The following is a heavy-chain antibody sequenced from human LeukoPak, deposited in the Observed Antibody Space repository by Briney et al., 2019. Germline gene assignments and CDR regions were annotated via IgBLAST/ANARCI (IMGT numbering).Heavy chain of an antibody. CDR3: ARARIMITFGGVSTYYFDY. CDR2: IGTAGDT. V-gene: IGHV3-13*04. D-gene: IGHD3-16*01. Sequence: GGSLRLSCAASGFTFSSYDMHWVRQATGKGLEWVSAIGTAGDTYYPGSVKGRFTISRENAKNSLYLQMNNLRAGDTAVYYCARARIMITFGGVSTYYFDYWGQGTLVTVSS. CDR1: GFTFSSYD. J-gene: IGHJ4*02.